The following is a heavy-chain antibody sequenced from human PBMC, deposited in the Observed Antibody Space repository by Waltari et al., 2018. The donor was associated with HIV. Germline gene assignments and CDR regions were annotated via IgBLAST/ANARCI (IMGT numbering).Heavy chain of an antibody. D-gene: IGHD3-10*01. V-gene: IGHV4-31*03. CDR1: GGSISSGGYY. J-gene: IGHJ6*02. Sequence: QVQLQESGPGLVKPSQTLSLTCTVSGGSISSGGYYWSWIRRHPGKGLEWIGYIYYSGSTYYNPSLKSRVTISVDTSKNQFSLKLSSVTAADTAVYYCARDITMVRGAIGYYYYGMDVWGQGTTVTVSS. CDR2: IYYSGST. CDR3: ARDITMVRGAIGYYYYGMDV.